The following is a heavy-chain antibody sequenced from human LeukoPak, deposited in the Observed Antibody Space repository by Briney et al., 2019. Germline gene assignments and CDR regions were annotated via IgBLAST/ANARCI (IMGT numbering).Heavy chain of an antibody. CDR1: GFTFDDYG. Sequence: GGSLRLSCAASGFTFDDYGMSWVRQAPGKGLEWVSDINGNSGRTGYADSVKGRFAISRDNAKNSLYLQMSSLRAEDAALYYWARVIVGATRWFDPWGQGTRFTVSS. D-gene: IGHD1-26*01. V-gene: IGHV3-20*04. J-gene: IGHJ5*02. CDR2: INGNSGRT. CDR3: ARVIVGATRWFDP.